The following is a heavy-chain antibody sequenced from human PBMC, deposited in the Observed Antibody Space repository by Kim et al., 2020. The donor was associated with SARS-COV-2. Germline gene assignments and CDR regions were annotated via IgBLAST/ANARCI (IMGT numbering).Heavy chain of an antibody. D-gene: IGHD3-3*01. J-gene: IGHJ6*03. CDR3: ARGRGITIFGVVTPYYYYYYMDV. CDR1: GGSFSGYY. Sequence: SETLSLTCAVYGGSFSGYYWSWIRQPPGKGLEWIGEINHSGSTNYSPSLKSRVTISVDTSKNQFSLKLSSVTAADTAVYYCARGRGITIFGVVTPYYYYYYMDVWGKGTTVTVSS. V-gene: IGHV4-34*01. CDR2: INHSGST.